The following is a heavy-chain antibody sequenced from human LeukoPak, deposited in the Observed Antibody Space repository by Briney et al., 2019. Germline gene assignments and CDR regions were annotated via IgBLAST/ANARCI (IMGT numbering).Heavy chain of an antibody. D-gene: IGHD2-8*01. Sequence: SEALSLTCTVSSGSIGSSSNYWGWIRQAPGKGLEWIGNVYYSGSTFYNPSLKSRVTISVDTSKNQFSLKLRSVTAADTAIYYCARASFNVVFGNWFDPWGQGTLVTVSS. CDR1: SGSIGSSSNY. V-gene: IGHV4-39*01. CDR2: VYYSGST. CDR3: ARASFNVVFGNWFDP. J-gene: IGHJ5*02.